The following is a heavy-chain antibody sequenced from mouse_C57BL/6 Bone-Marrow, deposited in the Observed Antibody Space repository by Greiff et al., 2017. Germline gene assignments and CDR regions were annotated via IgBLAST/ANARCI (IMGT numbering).Heavy chain of an antibody. Sequence: EVQLQESGEGLVKPGGSLKLSCAASGFTFSSYAMSWVRQTPEKRLEWVAYISSGGDYIYYADTVKGRFTISRDNARNTLYLQMSSLKSEDTAMYYCTRGGGYYYGSRVYFDYWGQGTTLTVSS. CDR1: GFTFSSYA. J-gene: IGHJ2*01. D-gene: IGHD1-1*01. CDR2: ISSGGDYI. CDR3: TRGGGYYYGSRVYFDY. V-gene: IGHV5-9-1*02.